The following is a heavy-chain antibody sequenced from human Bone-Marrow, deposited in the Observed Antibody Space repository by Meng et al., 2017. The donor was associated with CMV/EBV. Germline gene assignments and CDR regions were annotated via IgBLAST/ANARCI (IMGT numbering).Heavy chain of an antibody. CDR2: ISSRSSYI. D-gene: IGHD2-15*01. Sequence: GGSLRLACAASGFTFSSYSMNWVRQAPGKGLEWVSSISSRSSYINYADSVKGRFTISRDNAKNSLYLQMNSLRAEDTAVYYCYCIEDWSDAFDIWGLGTMVTVSS. V-gene: IGHV3-21*01. CDR1: GFTFSSYS. CDR3: YCIEDWSDAFDI. J-gene: IGHJ3*02.